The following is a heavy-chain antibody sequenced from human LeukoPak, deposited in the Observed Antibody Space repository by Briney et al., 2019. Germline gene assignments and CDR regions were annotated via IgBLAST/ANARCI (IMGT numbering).Heavy chain of an antibody. D-gene: IGHD6-13*01. CDR1: GGSISSYY. J-gene: IGHJ4*02. Sequence: SETLSLTCTASGGSISSYYWSWIRQPPGKGLEWIGYIYYSGSTNYNPSLKSRVTISVDTSKNQFSLKLSSVTAADTAVYYCAREIAAAGRPYFDYWGQGTLVTVSS. CDR3: AREIAAAGRPYFDY. V-gene: IGHV4-59*01. CDR2: IYYSGST.